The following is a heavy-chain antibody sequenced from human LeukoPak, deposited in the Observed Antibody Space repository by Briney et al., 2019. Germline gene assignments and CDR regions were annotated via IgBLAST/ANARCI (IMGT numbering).Heavy chain of an antibody. Sequence: SVKVSCKASGGTFSSYAVSWVRQAPGQGLEWMGRIIPILGIANCAQKFQGRVTITADKSTSTAYMELSSLRSEDTAVYYCAGERFLEWFNYYYYYGMDVWGQGTTVTVSS. CDR1: GGTFSSYA. V-gene: IGHV1-69*04. J-gene: IGHJ6*02. D-gene: IGHD3-3*01. CDR3: AGERFLEWFNYYYYYGMDV. CDR2: IIPILGIA.